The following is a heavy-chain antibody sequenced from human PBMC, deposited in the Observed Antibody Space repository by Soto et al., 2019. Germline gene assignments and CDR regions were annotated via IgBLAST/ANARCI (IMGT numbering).Heavy chain of an antibody. Sequence: ASVNASCKDSGYTFTSYGISWVPQAPGQRLEWMGWISAYNGNTNYAQKLQGRVTMTTDTSTSTAYMELRSLRSDDTAVYYCAREAIAVAGRLYYYYGMDVWGQGTTVTVSS. CDR1: GYTFTSYG. CDR2: ISAYNGNT. J-gene: IGHJ6*02. CDR3: AREAIAVAGRLYYYYGMDV. V-gene: IGHV1-18*01. D-gene: IGHD6-19*01.